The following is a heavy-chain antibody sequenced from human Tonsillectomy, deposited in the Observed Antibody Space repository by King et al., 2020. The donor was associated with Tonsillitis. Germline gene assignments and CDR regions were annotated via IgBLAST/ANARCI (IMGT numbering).Heavy chain of an antibody. V-gene: IGHV3-48*04. J-gene: IGHJ5*02. Sequence: VQLVESGGGLVQPGGSMRLSCTASGFTFSSYGMNWVRQAPGKGLEWLSYINRRSTTVYYADSVRGRFAISRDNAKNSLSLQMNGLRAEDTAVYYCARDYLEVDTFGYPWFHPRGQGTLVTGS. CDR1: GFTFSSYG. CDR2: INRRSTTV. D-gene: IGHD5-18*01. CDR3: ARDYLEVDTFGYPWFHP.